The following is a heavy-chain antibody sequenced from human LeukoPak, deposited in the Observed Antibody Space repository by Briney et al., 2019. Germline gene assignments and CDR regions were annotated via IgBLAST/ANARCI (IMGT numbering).Heavy chain of an antibody. J-gene: IGHJ4*02. CDR3: AELGGGVTVTGLRYFDY. Sequence: GGSLRLSCAASGFTFSNYGVSWVRQAPGKGLEWVSGIGSSGSTTYYADSVKGRFTISRDNSKNTLYLQMNSLRAEDTAVYYCAELGGGVTVTGLRYFDYWGQGTLVTVSS. CDR1: GFTFSNYG. CDR2: IGSSGSTT. V-gene: IGHV3-23*01. D-gene: IGHD6-19*01.